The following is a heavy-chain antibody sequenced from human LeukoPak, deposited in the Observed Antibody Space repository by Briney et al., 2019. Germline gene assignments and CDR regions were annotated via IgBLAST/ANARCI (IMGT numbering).Heavy chain of an antibody. CDR3: ARIGWYSSSRTFDY. J-gene: IGHJ4*02. V-gene: IGHV4-39*01. D-gene: IGHD6-13*01. CDR2: IYYSGST. Sequence: PSETLSLTCTVSGGSISSSSYYWGWIRQPPGKGLEWIGSIYYSGSTYYNPSLKSRVTISVDTSKNQFSLKLSSVTAADTAVYYCARIGWYSSSRTFDYWGQGTLVTVSS. CDR1: GGSISSSSYY.